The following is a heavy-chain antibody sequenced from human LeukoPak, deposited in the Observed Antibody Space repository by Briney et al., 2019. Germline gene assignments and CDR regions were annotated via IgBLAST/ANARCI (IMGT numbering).Heavy chain of an antibody. D-gene: IGHD3-16*02. V-gene: IGHV3-15*01. CDR2: IKSKTDGGTT. J-gene: IGHJ4*02. Sequence: GGSLRLSCAASGFTFSNAWMSWVRQAPGKGLEWVGRIKSKTDGGTTDYAAPVKGRFTISRDDSKNTLYLQMNSLKTEDTAVYYCTTDFMITFGGVIAHTSDYWGQGTLVTVSS. CDR1: GFTFSNAW. CDR3: TTDFMITFGGVIAHTSDY.